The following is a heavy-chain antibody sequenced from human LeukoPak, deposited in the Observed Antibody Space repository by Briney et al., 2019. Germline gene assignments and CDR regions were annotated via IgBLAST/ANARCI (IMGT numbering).Heavy chain of an antibody. D-gene: IGHD6-13*01. CDR2: INPNSGGT. CDR3: ARDEIAAAITDY. J-gene: IGHJ4*02. V-gene: IGHV1-2*02. CDR1: GYTFTGYY. Sequence: ASVKVSCKASGYTFTGYYMHWVRQAPGQGLEWMGWINPNSGGTNYAQKFQGRVTMTRDTSISTAYMELRSLRSDDTAVYYCARDEIAAAITDYWGQGTLVTVSS.